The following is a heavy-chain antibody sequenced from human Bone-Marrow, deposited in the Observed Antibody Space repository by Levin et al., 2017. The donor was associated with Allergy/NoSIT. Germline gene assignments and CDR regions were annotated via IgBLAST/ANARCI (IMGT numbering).Heavy chain of an antibody. CDR1: GFSFSSST. J-gene: IGHJ4*02. V-gene: IGHV3-64D*06. CDR2: IDANGRTI. Sequence: GGSLRLSCSASGFSFSSSTMHWVRQAPGQGLEHVSAIDANGRTIDYAASVKGSFTISRDNSKNTLDLQMTSLRTEYPAMYYCVTSTMFRGGICDDWGQGTVVTVSS. D-gene: IGHD3-10*02. CDR3: VTSTMFRGGICDD.